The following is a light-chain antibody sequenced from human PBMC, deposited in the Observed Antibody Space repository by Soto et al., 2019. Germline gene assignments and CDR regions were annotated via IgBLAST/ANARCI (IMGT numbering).Light chain of an antibody. CDR1: QHINNY. CDR3: QQSFNFPFT. CDR2: AAS. V-gene: IGKV1-39*01. J-gene: IGKJ4*01. Sequence: DIQMTQSPSSLSASVGDRVTITCRAGQHINNYLTWYQQRPGKDPKLLIYAASTLQNGVPSRFSGGGSGTDFTLTINSLPPDEFATCFCQQSFNFPFTFGGGTQV.